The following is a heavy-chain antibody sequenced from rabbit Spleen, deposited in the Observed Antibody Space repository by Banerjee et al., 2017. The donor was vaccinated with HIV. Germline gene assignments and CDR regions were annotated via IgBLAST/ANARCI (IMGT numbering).Heavy chain of an antibody. D-gene: IGHD3-1*01. CDR3: ARDMAYFNL. Sequence: QEQLVESRGGLVQPGGSLTLSCKASGFVFSGYWMHWVRQAPGKGLEWIGCIYTSTSSTYYANSVKGRFTISSDNAQNTVSLQMNSLTAADTATYFCARDMAYFNLWGPGTLVTVS. CDR1: GFVFSGYW. V-gene: IGHV1S47*01. J-gene: IGHJ4*01. CDR2: IYTSTSST.